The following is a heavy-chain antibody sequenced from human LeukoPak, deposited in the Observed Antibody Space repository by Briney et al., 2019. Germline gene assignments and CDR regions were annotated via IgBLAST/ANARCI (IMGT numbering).Heavy chain of an antibody. J-gene: IGHJ4*02. CDR1: GYSFTTYW. V-gene: IGHV5-51*01. CDR3: ARQHGSGSYYSRAIDY. D-gene: IGHD3-10*01. CDR2: IYPGDSDT. Sequence: GESLKISCEASGYSFTTYWIGWVRQMPGKGLEWMGIIYPGDSDTRYSPSFQSQVTISADKSINTAYLQWSSLKASDTAMYYCARQHGSGSYYSRAIDYWGQGTLVTVSS.